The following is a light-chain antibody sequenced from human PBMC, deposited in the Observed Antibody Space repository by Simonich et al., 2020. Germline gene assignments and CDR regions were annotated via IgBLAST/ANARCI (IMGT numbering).Light chain of an antibody. V-gene: IGLV2-23*02. Sequence: QSALTQPASVSGSPGQSITISCPGTSSDVGGYNYVSWYQQHPGKAPKLMIYDVSKRPSGVSNRVSGSKAGNTASLTISGLQAEDEADYYCCSYAGSSTVVFGGGTKLTVL. CDR3: CSYAGSSTVV. CDR1: SSDVGGYNY. CDR2: DVS. J-gene: IGLJ2*01.